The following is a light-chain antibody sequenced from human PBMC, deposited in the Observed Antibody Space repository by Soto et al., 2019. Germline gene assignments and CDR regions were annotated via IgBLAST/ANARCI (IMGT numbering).Light chain of an antibody. J-gene: IGKJ1*01. CDR2: DAS. V-gene: IGKV1-5*01. Sequence: IKMSQSPSTLSAYVGDRVTITCRASQSISGWLAWYQQKPGKPPKLLIYDASSLEGGVPSRFSGSGSGTEFTLTISSLQPDDFATYCCQQYYSYPWTFGQGTKV. CDR1: QSISGW. CDR3: QQYYSYPWT.